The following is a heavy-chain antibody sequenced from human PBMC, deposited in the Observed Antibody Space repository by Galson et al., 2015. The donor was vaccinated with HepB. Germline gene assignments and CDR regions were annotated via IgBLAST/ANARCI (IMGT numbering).Heavy chain of an antibody. CDR2: IKQDGSEK. Sequence: SLRLSCAASGFTFSSYWMSWVRQAPGKGLEWVANIKQDGSEKYYVDSVKGRFTISRDNAKNSLYLQMNSLRAKDTAVYYCASGSVRQQLVPFKNRAVGPPSQNFDYWGQGTLVTVSS. J-gene: IGHJ4*02. V-gene: IGHV3-7*03. CDR1: GFTFSSYW. D-gene: IGHD6-13*01. CDR3: ASGSVRQQLVPFKNRAVGPPSQNFDY.